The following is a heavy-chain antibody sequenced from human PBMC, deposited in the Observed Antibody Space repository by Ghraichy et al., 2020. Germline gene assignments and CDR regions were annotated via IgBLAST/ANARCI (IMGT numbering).Heavy chain of an antibody. V-gene: IGHV3-48*01. J-gene: IGHJ3*01. D-gene: IGHD2-8*01. CDR3: ARVSVFAFDL. CDR2: ITTSSKNM. CDR1: EFGFTGYS. Sequence: GGSLRLSCEGSEFGFTGYSMNWVRQAPGGGLEWISYITTSSKNMSYADSVKGRFTVSRDNAKKMLFLQMNSLRVKDTAIYYCARVSVFAFDLWGPGTMVNVSS.